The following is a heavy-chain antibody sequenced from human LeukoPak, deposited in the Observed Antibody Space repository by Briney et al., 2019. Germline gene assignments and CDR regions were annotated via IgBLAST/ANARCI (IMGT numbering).Heavy chain of an antibody. CDR1: GGSISSGSYY. Sequence: SETLSLTCTVSGGSISSGSYYWSWIRQPAGKGLEWIGRIYTSGSTNYNPSLKSRVTISIDTSKSQFSLKVNSVTAADTAVYYCARDGSASNYFDYWGQGTLVTVSS. V-gene: IGHV4-61*02. CDR2: IYTSGST. J-gene: IGHJ4*02. CDR3: ARDGSASNYFDY. D-gene: IGHD3-10*01.